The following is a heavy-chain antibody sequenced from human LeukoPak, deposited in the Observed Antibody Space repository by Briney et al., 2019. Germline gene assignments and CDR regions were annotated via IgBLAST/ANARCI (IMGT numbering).Heavy chain of an antibody. J-gene: IGHJ4*02. Sequence: PSETLSLTCSVSGGSISSSSYYWGWIRQPPGKGLEWIGSIYYSGSTYYNPSLKSRVTISVDTPKNQFSLKLSSVTAADTAVYHCARHSSYYGNFDYWGQGTLVTVSS. CDR2: IYYSGST. V-gene: IGHV4-39*01. CDR3: ARHSSYYGNFDY. D-gene: IGHD3-10*01. CDR1: GGSISSSSYY.